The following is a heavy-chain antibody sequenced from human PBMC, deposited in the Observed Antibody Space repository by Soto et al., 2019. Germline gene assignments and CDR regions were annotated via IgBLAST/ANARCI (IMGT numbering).Heavy chain of an antibody. V-gene: IGHV3-33*01. J-gene: IGHJ4*02. CDR2: IWYDGSNK. Sequence: GGPLRLSCGASGGTFRSYGMRWVRQAPGKGLEWVAVIWYDGSNKYYADSVKGRFTISRDNSKNTLDLQMDSLRAEDTAVYYCARDPRAFCSGGSCYGGPFDYWGQGTLVTVSS. CDR3: ARDPRAFCSGGSCYGGPFDY. D-gene: IGHD2-15*01. CDR1: GGTFRSYG.